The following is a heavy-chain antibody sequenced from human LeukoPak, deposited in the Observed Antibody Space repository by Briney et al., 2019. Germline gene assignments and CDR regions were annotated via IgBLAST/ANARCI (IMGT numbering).Heavy chain of an antibody. J-gene: IGHJ4*02. Sequence: PGGSLRLSCAASGFTFSDYYMSWIRQAPGKGLEWVSYISSSGSTIYYADSVKGRFTISRDNAKNSLYLQMNSLRAEDTAVYYCARDRVLYSSSFSPGYWGQGTLVTVSS. D-gene: IGHD6-6*01. CDR3: ARDRVLYSSSFSPGY. CDR1: GFTFSDYY. CDR2: ISSSGSTI. V-gene: IGHV3-11*04.